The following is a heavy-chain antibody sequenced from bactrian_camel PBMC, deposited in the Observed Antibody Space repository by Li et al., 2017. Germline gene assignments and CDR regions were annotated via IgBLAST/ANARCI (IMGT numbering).Heavy chain of an antibody. V-gene: IGHV3S26*01. D-gene: IGHD6*01. CDR2: IDSDGTT. CDR1: GFTFSSYC. Sequence: HVQLVESGGGLVQPGGSLRLSCAASGFTFSSYCMGWFRQAPGKKREGVASIDSDGTTRYADSVKGRFTIAKDNAKNTLYLQMDSLKPEDTAMYYCAAQTSGGWYAVFSAPGYHSWGQGTQVTVS. CDR3: AAQTSGGWYAVFSAPGYHS. J-gene: IGHJ4*01.